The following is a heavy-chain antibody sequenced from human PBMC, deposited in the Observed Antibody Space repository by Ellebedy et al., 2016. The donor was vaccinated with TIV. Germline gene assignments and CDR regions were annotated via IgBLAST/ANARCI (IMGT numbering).Heavy chain of an antibody. CDR3: ARVVPPPRAAAGTPNWYFDL. Sequence: SETLSLTXTVSGGSISSYYWSWIRQPPGKGLEWIGYIYYSGSTNYNPSLKSRVTISVDTSKNQFSLKLSSVTAADTAVYYCARVVPPPRAAAGTPNWYFDLWGRGTLVTVSS. CDR2: IYYSGST. D-gene: IGHD6-13*01. CDR1: GGSISSYY. J-gene: IGHJ2*01. V-gene: IGHV4-59*12.